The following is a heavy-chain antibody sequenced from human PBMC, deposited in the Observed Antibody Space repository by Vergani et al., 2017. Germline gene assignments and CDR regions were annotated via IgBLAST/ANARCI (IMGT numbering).Heavy chain of an antibody. D-gene: IGHD3-9*01. V-gene: IGHV3-23*01. CDR2: ISASSASS. CDR1: GFAFGGLA. Sequence: EGQLLESGGALVQPGGSLRLSCKASGFAFGGLAMQWIRRAPGKGLEWVASISASSASSFYADSVKGRFTISRDNAQNTLYLQMNSLRVEDTGVYYCARARCIETCYMSNWLDSWGQGTLVTVSS. J-gene: IGHJ5*01. CDR3: ARARCIETCYMSNWLDS.